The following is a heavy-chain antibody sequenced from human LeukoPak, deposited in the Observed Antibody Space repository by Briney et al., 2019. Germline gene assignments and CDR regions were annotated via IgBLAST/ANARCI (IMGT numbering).Heavy chain of an antibody. D-gene: IGHD6-6*01. CDR2: ISGSGGSA. J-gene: IGHJ4*02. Sequence: GGSLRLSCAASGFTFSSYAMSWVRQAPGKGLEWVSAISGSGGSAYCADSVKGRFTISRDNSKNTLYLQMNSLRAEDTAVYYCAKVGAARHDFDYWGQGTLVTVSS. CDR1: GFTFSSYA. CDR3: AKVGAARHDFDY. V-gene: IGHV3-23*01.